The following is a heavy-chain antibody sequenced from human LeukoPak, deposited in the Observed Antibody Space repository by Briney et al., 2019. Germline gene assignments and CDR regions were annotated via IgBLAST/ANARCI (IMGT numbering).Heavy chain of an antibody. D-gene: IGHD6-19*01. CDR1: GGSFSGYY. CDR2: INHSGST. CDR3: ARDSLSIAVAGTSKSYYYYYGMDV. V-gene: IGHV4-34*01. Sequence: PSETLSLTCAVYGGSFSGYYWSWIRQPPGKGLEWIGEINHSGSTNYNPSLKSRVTISVDTSKNQFSLKLSSVTAAGTAVYYCARDSLSIAVAGTSKSYYYYYGMDVWGQGTTVTVSS. J-gene: IGHJ6*02.